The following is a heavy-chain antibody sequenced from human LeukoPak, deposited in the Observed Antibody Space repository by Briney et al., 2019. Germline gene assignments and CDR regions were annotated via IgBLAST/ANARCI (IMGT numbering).Heavy chain of an antibody. CDR1: GGSISSYY. Sequence: SETLSLTCTVSGGSISSYYWSWIRQPPGRGLEWIGYISYGGATSYNPSVKRRVTISVDSPKNRFSLRLSSLTAADTALYYCARHGGTLDYFDYWGPGSLVTVSS. J-gene: IGHJ4*02. V-gene: IGHV4-59*08. D-gene: IGHD1-26*01. CDR3: ARHGGTLDYFDY. CDR2: ISYGGAT.